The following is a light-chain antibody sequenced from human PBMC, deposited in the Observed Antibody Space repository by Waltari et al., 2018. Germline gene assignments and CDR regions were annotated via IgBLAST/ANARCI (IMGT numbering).Light chain of an antibody. CDR3: QRYDNLPIFA. Sequence: DIQLTHSPSSLSASVGDRVTLTCLASQAITNYLNWYQQRPGKAPKLLIHDASKLETGVPARFSGSQSGTVFTLTISNLQPEDVGTYFCQRYDNLPIFAFGPGTKVDI. CDR1: QAITNY. V-gene: IGKV1-33*01. CDR2: DAS. J-gene: IGKJ3*01.